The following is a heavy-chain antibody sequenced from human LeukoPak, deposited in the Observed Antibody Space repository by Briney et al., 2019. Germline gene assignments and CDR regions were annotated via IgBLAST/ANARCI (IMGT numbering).Heavy chain of an antibody. CDR2: INHSGST. J-gene: IGHJ6*04. D-gene: IGHD3-10*01. CDR3: ARVYYYGSGSGVDV. CDR1: GGSFSGYY. V-gene: IGHV4-34*01. Sequence: PSETLSLTCAVYGGSFSGYYWSWIRQPPGKGLEWIGEINHSGSTNYNPSLKSRVTISVDTSKNQFSLKLGSVTAADTAVYYCARVYYYGSGSGVDVWGKGTTVTVSS.